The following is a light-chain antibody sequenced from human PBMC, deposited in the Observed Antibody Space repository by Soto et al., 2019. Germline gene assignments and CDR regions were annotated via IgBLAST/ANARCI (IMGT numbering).Light chain of an antibody. CDR3: QQYANPPWWT. Sequence: DIQMTQSPSSLSASVGDRVTITCQASQDISNYLNWYQQKPGKAPKLLIYDASNLETGVPSRFSGSVSGTAFTFTISSLQPEDIATYYCQQYANPPWWTFGQGTKVEIK. CDR2: DAS. CDR1: QDISNY. V-gene: IGKV1-33*01. J-gene: IGKJ1*01.